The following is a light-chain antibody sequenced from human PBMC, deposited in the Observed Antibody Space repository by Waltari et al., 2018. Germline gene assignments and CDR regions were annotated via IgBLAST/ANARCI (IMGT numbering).Light chain of an antibody. Sequence: DIVMTQSPDSLAVSLGERATLNRKSSQSVVYSSDNKNYLAWYQQKPGQPPKLLIYWASTRESGVPDRFSGSGSGTDFTLTISSLQAEDVAVFYCQQYYSSPHTFGQGTKLEIK. CDR2: WAS. V-gene: IGKV4-1*01. CDR1: QSVVYSSDNKNY. CDR3: QQYYSSPHT. J-gene: IGKJ2*01.